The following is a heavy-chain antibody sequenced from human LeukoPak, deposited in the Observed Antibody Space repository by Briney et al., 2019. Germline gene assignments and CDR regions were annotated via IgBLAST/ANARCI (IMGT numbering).Heavy chain of an antibody. J-gene: IGHJ6*03. Sequence: PGGSLRLSCAASGFTFDDYGMSWVRQAPGKGLEWVSGINWNGVSTSYVDSVKGRFTISRDNAKNSLYLQMNSLRAEDTALYYCARAISNYVDYHYYYYMDVWGKGTTVTVSS. CDR1: GFTFDDYG. CDR2: INWNGVST. V-gene: IGHV3-20*04. CDR3: ARAISNYVDYHYYYYMDV. D-gene: IGHD4-11*01.